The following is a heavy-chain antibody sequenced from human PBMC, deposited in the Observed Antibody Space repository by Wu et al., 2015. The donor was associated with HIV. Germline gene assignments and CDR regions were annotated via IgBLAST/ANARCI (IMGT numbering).Heavy chain of an antibody. V-gene: IGHV1-2*02. D-gene: IGHD5-24*01. CDR1: GYTFTAYY. CDR3: ARLQSLHGLYSNADF. CDR2: INPQSDDT. Sequence: QVQLVQSGAELRKSGASAKVSCTATGYTFTAYYVHWVRQAPGQGLEWMGCINPQSDDTKYAQKFQGRVTMTRDTAISTAHMELASLTSDDTAVYYCARLQSLHGLYSNADFWGQGTLVTVSS. J-gene: IGHJ4*02.